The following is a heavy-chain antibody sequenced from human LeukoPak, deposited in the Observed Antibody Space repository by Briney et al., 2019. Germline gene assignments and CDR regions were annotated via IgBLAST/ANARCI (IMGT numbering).Heavy chain of an antibody. J-gene: IGHJ4*02. Sequence: GGSLRLSCAASGFTFDDYGMSWVRQAPGKGLEWVSGINWNGGSTGYADSVKGRFTISRDNAKNSLYLQMNSLRAEGTAVYYCARLFRDVTTFDYWGQGTLVTVSS. CDR3: ARLFRDVTTFDY. V-gene: IGHV3-20*04. D-gene: IGHD1-1*01. CDR1: GFTFDDYG. CDR2: INWNGGST.